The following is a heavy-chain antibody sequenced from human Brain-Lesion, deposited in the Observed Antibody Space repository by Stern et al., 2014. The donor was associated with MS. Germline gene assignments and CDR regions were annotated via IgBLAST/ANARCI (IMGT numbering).Heavy chain of an antibody. CDR2: IYTTGST. D-gene: IGHD5-18*01. Sequence: QLQLQESGPGLVKPSQTLSLTCTVSGGSVGSGSYDWSWIRQPAGKGLEWIGRIYTTGSTYYNPSLKSRVSLSIDTSKTQFPLKLTSVTAADTAVYYCARDKEDTNMAFRYFDNWGQGTLVTVSS. CDR1: GGSVGSGSYD. V-gene: IGHV4-61*02. J-gene: IGHJ4*02. CDR3: ARDKEDTNMAFRYFDN.